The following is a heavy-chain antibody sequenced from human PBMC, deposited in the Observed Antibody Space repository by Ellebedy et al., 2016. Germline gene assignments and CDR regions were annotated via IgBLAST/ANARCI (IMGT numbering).Heavy chain of an antibody. V-gene: IGHV3-20*04. CDR1: GFNFGDHG. Sequence: GESLKISCAASGFNFGDHGMSWVRQVPGKGLEWVSGINWNARSAGYVDSVKGRFTISRDNAKNSLSLQMTSLRGEDTAVYYCGRDTSYDLLTGYYDSWGQGTRVTVSS. D-gene: IGHD3-9*01. CDR2: INWNARSA. J-gene: IGHJ4*02. CDR3: GRDTSYDLLTGYYDS.